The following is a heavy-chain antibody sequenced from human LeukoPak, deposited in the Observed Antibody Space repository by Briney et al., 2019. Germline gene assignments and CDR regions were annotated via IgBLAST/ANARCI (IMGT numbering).Heavy chain of an antibody. CDR1: GFTFSSYW. CDR2: INSDGSST. V-gene: IGHV3-74*01. D-gene: IGHD5-18*01. CDR3: ARGRGTAMVKSAFDI. Sequence: GGSLRLSCPASGFTFSSYWMHWDRQAPGKGLVWVSRINSDGSSTSYADSVKGRFTISRDNAKNTLYLQMNSLRAEDTAVYYCARGRGTAMVKSAFDIWGQGTMVTVSS. J-gene: IGHJ3*02.